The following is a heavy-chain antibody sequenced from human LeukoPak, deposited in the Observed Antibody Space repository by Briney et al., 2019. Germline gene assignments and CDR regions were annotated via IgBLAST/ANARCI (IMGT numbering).Heavy chain of an antibody. CDR1: GGSISSGGYY. J-gene: IGHJ4*02. CDR3: ARGVLSLANFDY. Sequence: SQTLSLTCTVSGGSISSGGYYWSWIRQPPGKGLEWIGYIYYSGSTYYNPSLKSRVTISVDTSKNQFSLKLSSVTAADTAVYYRARGVLSLANFDYWGQGTLVTVSS. CDR2: IYYSGST. V-gene: IGHV4-30-4*01. D-gene: IGHD3-16*02.